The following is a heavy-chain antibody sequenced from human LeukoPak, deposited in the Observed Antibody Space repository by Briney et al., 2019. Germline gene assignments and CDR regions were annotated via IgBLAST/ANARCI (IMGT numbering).Heavy chain of an antibody. V-gene: IGHV4-34*01. CDR3: ASPFKAAASPRYFQH. Sequence: LETLCLTRAVYGGSFSGYYWSWIRQPPGKGLEWIGEINHSGSTNYNPSLKSRVTISVDTSKNQFSLKLSSVTAADTAVYYCASPFKAAASPRYFQHWGQGTLGTVSS. D-gene: IGHD2-2*01. J-gene: IGHJ1*01. CDR2: INHSGST. CDR1: GGSFSGYY.